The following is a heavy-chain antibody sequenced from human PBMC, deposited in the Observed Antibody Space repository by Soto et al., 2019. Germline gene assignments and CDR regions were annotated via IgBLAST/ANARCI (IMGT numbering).Heavy chain of an antibody. J-gene: IGHJ4*02. Sequence: SQTLSLPCAISGDSVSSNSAAWNWIRQSPSRGLEWLGRTYYRSKWYNDYAVSVKSRITINPDTSKNQFSLQLNSVTPEDTAVYYGSRDLRQPSRIADWGQRNMVTVYS. CDR2: TYYRSKWYN. CDR3: SRDLRQPSRIAD. V-gene: IGHV6-1*01. CDR1: GDSVSSNSAA. D-gene: IGHD1-1*01.